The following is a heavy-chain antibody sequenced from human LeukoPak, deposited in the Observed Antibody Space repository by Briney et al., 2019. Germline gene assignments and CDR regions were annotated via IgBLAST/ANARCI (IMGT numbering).Heavy chain of an antibody. V-gene: IGHV3-48*03. J-gene: IGHJ3*02. CDR3: ARAYDSSGRDAFDI. CDR1: GFTFSSYE. D-gene: IGHD3-22*01. Sequence: GGSLRLSCAASGFTFSSYEMNWVRQAPGKGLEWVSYISSSGSNIYYADSVKGRFTISRDNAKNSLYLQMNSLRAEDTAVYYCARAYDSSGRDAFDIWGKGTMVTVSS. CDR2: ISSSGSNI.